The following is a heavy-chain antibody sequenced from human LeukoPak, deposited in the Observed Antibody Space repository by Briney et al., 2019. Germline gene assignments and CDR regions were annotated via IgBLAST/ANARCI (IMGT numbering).Heavy chain of an antibody. CDR1: GGSISTSNYY. CDR2: IFYSGST. V-gene: IGHV4-39*07. Sequence: MSSETLSLTCTVSGGSISTSNYYWGWIRQPPGKGLEWIGNIFYSGSTYYGPSLKSRLTISLDTSRNQFSLKLSSVTAADTAVYYCARDLYCSGGSCMGAGIWGQGTMVTVSS. J-gene: IGHJ3*02. D-gene: IGHD2-15*01. CDR3: ARDLYCSGGSCMGAGI.